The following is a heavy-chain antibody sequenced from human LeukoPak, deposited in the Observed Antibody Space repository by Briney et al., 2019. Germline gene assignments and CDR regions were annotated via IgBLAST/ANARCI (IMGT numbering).Heavy chain of an antibody. Sequence: KPSETLSLTCTVSGASISSYYWSWLRQPPGKGLEWIGHVYYSGRTTYNPSLRSRLTISLDTSTSQLSLKLSSVTAADTAVYYCARHKPTGSYPLELWGQGTLVTVSS. V-gene: IGHV4-59*08. CDR3: ARHKPTGSYPLEL. D-gene: IGHD3-10*01. CDR1: GASISSYY. CDR2: VYYSGRT. J-gene: IGHJ4*02.